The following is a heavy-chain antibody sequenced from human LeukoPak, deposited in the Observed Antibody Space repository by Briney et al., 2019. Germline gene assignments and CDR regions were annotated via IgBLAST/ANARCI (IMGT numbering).Heavy chain of an antibody. CDR3: ARSPQLNFDY. D-gene: IGHD1-1*01. V-gene: IGHV5-51*01. CDR2: IYPADSDT. CDR1: GYGFTSYW. J-gene: IGHJ4*02. Sequence: GESLKISCKGSGYGFTSYWIAWVRPMPGKGLEWMGIIYPADSDTRYSPSLQGQVSISADKSTRTAYLQWSSLKASDTAMYYCARSPQLNFDYWGQGTLVTVSS.